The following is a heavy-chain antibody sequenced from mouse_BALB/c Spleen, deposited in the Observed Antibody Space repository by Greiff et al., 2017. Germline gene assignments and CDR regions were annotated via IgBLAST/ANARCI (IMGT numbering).Heavy chain of an antibody. Sequence: EVKLVESGGGLVKPGGSLKLSCAASGFTFSDYYMYWVRQTPEKRLEWVATISDGGSYTYYPDSVKGRFTISRDNAKNNLYLQMSSLKSEDTAMYYCARGALLRWYFDVWGAGTTVTVSS. CDR2: ISDGGSYT. V-gene: IGHV5-4*02. CDR1: GFTFSDYY. J-gene: IGHJ1*01. D-gene: IGHD2-12*01. CDR3: ARGALLRWYFDV.